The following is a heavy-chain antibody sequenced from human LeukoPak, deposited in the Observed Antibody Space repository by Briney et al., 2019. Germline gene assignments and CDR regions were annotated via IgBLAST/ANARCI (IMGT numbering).Heavy chain of an antibody. CDR3: ARDPTSGQKGRRNQDNWFDP. J-gene: IGHJ5*02. CDR1: GYTFTSYG. D-gene: IGHD5-12*01. Sequence: WASVKVCCKASGYTFTSYGISWVRQAPGQGLEWMGWISAYNGNTNYAQKLQGRVTMTTDTSTSTAYMGLRSLRSDDTAVYYCARDPTSGQKGRRNQDNWFDPWGKGTLVTVSS. V-gene: IGHV1-18*01. CDR2: ISAYNGNT.